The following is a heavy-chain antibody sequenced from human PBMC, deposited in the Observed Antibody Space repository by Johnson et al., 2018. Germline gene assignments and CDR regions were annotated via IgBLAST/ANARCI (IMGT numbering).Heavy chain of an antibody. CDR3: VRQVKVPAARGNYYYYMDV. J-gene: IGHJ6*03. Sequence: QVQLVQSGAEVKKPGASVKVSCKASGYTFTSYDINWVRQATGHGLEWMGWMNPNSGNTGYVQKFQGRVSMTRNTSISTTSMELSILRSEDTAVYYCVRQVKVPAARGNYYYYMDVWGEGTTVTVSS. CDR2: MNPNSGNT. CDR1: GYTFTSYD. V-gene: IGHV1-8*01. D-gene: IGHD2-2*01.